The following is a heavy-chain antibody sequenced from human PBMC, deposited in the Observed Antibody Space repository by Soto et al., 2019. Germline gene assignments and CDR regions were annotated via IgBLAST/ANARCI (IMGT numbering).Heavy chain of an antibody. CDR2: ISGSDGKT. D-gene: IGHD3-10*01. CDR1: GFSFGSYA. Sequence: LSCAASGFSFGSYALSLVRQAPGKGLEWVSTISGSDGKTFYADSVKGRFSISRDTSQSTLYLQMNSLRADDTAMYYCARWSYIGYWGQGPRVTVSS. V-gene: IGHV3-23*01. CDR3: ARWSYIGY. J-gene: IGHJ1*01.